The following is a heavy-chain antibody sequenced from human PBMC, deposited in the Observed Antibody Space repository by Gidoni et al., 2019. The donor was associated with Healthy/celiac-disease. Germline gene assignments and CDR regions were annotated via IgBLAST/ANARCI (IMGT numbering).Heavy chain of an antibody. D-gene: IGHD5-18*01. J-gene: IGHJ4*02. V-gene: IGHV3-23*04. CDR2: ISGSGGST. CDR3: AKGEGYVDTAMVPLDY. Sequence: EVQLVESGGGLVQPGGSLRLSCAASGFTFSSYAMSWVRQAPGKGLEWVSAISGSGGSTYYADSVKGRFTISRDNSKNTLYLQMNSLRAEDTAVYYCAKGEGYVDTAMVPLDYWGQGTLVTVSS. CDR1: GFTFSSYA.